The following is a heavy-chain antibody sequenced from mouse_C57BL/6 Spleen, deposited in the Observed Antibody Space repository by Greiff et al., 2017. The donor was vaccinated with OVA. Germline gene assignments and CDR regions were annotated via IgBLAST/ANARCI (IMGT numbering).Heavy chain of an antibody. D-gene: IGHD4-1*01. Sequence: QVQLKQSGAELVKPGASVKISCKASGYAFSSYWMNWVKQRPGKGLEWIGQIYPGDGDTNYNGKFKGKATLTADKSSSTAYMQLSSLTSEDSAVYFCARPDWAPYAMDYWGQGTSVTVSS. CDR3: ARPDWAPYAMDY. CDR2: IYPGDGDT. V-gene: IGHV1-80*01. J-gene: IGHJ4*01. CDR1: GYAFSSYW.